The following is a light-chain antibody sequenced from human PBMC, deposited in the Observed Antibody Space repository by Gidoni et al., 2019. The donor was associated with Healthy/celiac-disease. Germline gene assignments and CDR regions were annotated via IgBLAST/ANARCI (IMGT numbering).Light chain of an antibody. J-gene: IGLJ2*01. V-gene: IGLV1-44*01. Sequence: QSVLTHPPSASGTPGQRVTISCSGSSSNIGSNTVNWYQQLPGTAPKLLIYRNNQRPSGVPDRFSGSKSGTSASLAISGLQSEDEADYYCAAWDDSLNVVVFGGGTKLTVL. CDR3: AAWDDSLNVVV. CDR1: SSNIGSNT. CDR2: RNN.